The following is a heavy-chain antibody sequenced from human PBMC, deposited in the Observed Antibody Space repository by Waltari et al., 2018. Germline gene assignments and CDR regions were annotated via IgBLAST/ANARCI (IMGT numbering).Heavy chain of an antibody. J-gene: IGHJ4*02. V-gene: IGHV1-3*01. D-gene: IGHD1-26*01. Sequence: QVQVLQSGAEVKKPGASVKISCQVSGYHFTNFAVHWVRLAPGQTFEWLGWVNVGVGSTKTTQKFNDRLTFTKDTSATTVYMELRGLTSQDTAVYYCATRHLLQGLVETAYWGQGTQVNVST. CDR1: GYHFTNFA. CDR2: VNVGVGST. CDR3: ATRHLLQGLVETAY.